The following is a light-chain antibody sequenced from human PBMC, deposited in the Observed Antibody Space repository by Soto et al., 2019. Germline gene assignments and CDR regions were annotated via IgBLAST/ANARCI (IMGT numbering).Light chain of an antibody. J-gene: IGKJ1*01. CDR1: QSISSY. V-gene: IGKV1-39*01. Sequence: DIQMTQSPSSLSASVGDRVTITCRASQSISSYLNWYQQKPGKAPKLLIYAASSLQSGVPSRFSGSGSGTDFTLTISSLQPEDFATYYCQQSYSHRTFGQGTKVEI. CDR2: AAS. CDR3: QQSYSHRT.